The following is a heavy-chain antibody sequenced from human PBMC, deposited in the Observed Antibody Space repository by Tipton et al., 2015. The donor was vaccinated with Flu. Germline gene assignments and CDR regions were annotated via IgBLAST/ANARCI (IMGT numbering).Heavy chain of an antibody. CDR3: AAPYYYDSSGYYDYYYYGMDV. Sequence: QLVQSGPEVKKPGTSVKVSCKASGFTFTSSAVQWVRQARGQRLEWIGWIVVGSGNTNYAQKFQERVTITRDMSTSTAYMELSSLRSEDTAVYYCAAPYYYDSSGYYDYYYYGMDVWGQGTTVTVSS. CDR2: IVVGSGNT. CDR1: GFTFTSSA. V-gene: IGHV1-58*01. J-gene: IGHJ6*02. D-gene: IGHD3-22*01.